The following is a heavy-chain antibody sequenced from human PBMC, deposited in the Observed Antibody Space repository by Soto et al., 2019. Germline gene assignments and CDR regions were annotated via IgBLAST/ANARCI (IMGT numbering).Heavy chain of an antibody. Sequence: ASVKVSCKASGYTFTSYDINWVRQATGQGLELMGWMNPNSGNTGYAQKFQGRVTMTRXXXXXXAXMELXXXXSDDTAVYYCARGKGNFDYWGQGTLVTVSS. CDR3: ARGKGNFDY. CDR2: MNPNSGNT. CDR1: GYTFTSYD. V-gene: IGHV1-8*01. J-gene: IGHJ4*02.